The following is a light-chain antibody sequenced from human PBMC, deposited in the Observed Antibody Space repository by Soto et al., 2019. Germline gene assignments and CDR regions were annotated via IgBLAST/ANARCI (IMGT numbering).Light chain of an antibody. CDR3: CSYAGRDTLYV. J-gene: IGLJ1*01. V-gene: IGLV2-11*01. CDR2: DVS. Sequence: QSVLTQPRSVSGSPGQSVTISFTGTSNNFGGYNYVYWYQQHPGKVPKLMIYDVSKRPSGVPDRFSGSKSCNTASLTISGLQAEDEADYYCCSYAGRDTLYVFGSGTKVTVL. CDR1: SNNFGGYNY.